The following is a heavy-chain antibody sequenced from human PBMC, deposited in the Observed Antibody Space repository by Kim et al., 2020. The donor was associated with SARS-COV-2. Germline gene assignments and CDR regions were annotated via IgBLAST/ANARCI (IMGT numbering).Heavy chain of an antibody. J-gene: IGHJ4*02. CDR2: NHSGST. Sequence: NHSGSTNYNPSLKSRVTISVDTSKNQFSLKLSSVTTADTAVYYCARLFDYWGQGTLVTVSS. V-gene: IGHV4-34*01. CDR3: ARLFDY.